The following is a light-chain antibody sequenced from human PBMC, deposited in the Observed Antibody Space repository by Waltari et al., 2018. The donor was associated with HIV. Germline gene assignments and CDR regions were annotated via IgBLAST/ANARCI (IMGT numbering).Light chain of an antibody. CDR3: SSYTSSNLV. CDR1: SSAVGSYNR. Sequence: QSALTQPPSVSGSPGQSVTIPCTGSSSAVGSYNRFSWYQQPPGTAPKLMIYEVSNRPSGVPDRFSGSKSGNTASLIISGLQAEDEADYYCSSYTSSNLVFGGGTKLTVL. V-gene: IGLV2-18*02. CDR2: EVS. J-gene: IGLJ2*01.